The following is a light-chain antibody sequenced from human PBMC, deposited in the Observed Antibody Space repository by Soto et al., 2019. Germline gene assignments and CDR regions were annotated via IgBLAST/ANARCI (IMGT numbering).Light chain of an antibody. Sequence: EIVLTQSPATLSVSPGESATLSCRASRSVSSNLAWYQQKPGQSPRLLIYFASTRATGVPARFSGSGSGTEFTLTISSLQSEDFAVYYCQQFKDWPPLTFGGWTKVEIK. CDR1: RSVSSN. J-gene: IGKJ4*01. CDR3: QQFKDWPPLT. CDR2: FAS. V-gene: IGKV3-15*01.